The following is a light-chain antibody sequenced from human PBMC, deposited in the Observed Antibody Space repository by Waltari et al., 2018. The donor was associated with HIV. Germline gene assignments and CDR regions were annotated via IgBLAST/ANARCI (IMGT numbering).Light chain of an antibody. V-gene: IGKV1-39*01. CDR3: QQGFSAPRT. CDR1: QGIKSA. CDR2: AAS. J-gene: IGKJ1*01. Sequence: DIQMTQSPSSMSASIGDRVTITCRASQGIKSAVNWYQQKPGKAPKVLIHAASTLQSGVPSRFSGSGSGTDFTLTINSLQPGDSATYYCQQGFSAPRTFGQGTKVEIK.